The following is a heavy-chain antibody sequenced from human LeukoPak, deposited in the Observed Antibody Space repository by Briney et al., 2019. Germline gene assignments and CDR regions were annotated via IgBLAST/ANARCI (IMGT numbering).Heavy chain of an antibody. J-gene: IGHJ4*02. CDR1: GYTFSSYD. Sequence: VASVKVSCKASGYTFSSYDMNWVRQALGQGLEWMGWINTNTGNPVYAQGFTGRFVFSVDTSVSTAYLQISSLKAEDTAVYYCARGTSQWEPRRNFDNWGQGALVTVSS. D-gene: IGHD1-26*01. CDR2: INTNTGNP. V-gene: IGHV7-4-1*02. CDR3: ARGTSQWEPRRNFDN.